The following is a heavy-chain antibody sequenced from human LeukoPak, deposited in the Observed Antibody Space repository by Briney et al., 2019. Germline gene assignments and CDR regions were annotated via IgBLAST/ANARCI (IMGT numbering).Heavy chain of an antibody. J-gene: IGHJ4*02. V-gene: IGHV3-30-3*01. CDR1: GFTFSSYA. CDR2: ISYDGSNK. D-gene: IGHD6-19*01. CDR3: ARALRDPLTAGTTLVDY. Sequence: GRSLRLSCAASGFTFSSYAMHWVRQAPGKGLEWVAVISYDGSNKYYADSVKGRFTISRDNSKNTLYLQMNSLRAEDTAVYYCARALRDPLTAGTTLVDYWGQGTLVTVSS.